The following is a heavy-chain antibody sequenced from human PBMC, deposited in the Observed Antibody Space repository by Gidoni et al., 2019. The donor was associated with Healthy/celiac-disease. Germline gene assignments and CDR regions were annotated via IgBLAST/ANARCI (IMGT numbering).Heavy chain of an antibody. CDR1: GFTFSSYA. CDR2: ISGSGGST. V-gene: IGHV3-23*01. D-gene: IGHD2-21*02. CDR3: AKDGYCGGDCYHTYFDY. Sequence: EVQLLESGGGLVQPGGSLRLSCAASGFTFSSYAMSWVRQAPGKGLEWVSAISGSGGSTYYADSVKGRFTISRDNSKNILYLQMNRLRAEDTAVYYCAKDGYCGGDCYHTYFDYWGQGTLVTVSS. J-gene: IGHJ4*02.